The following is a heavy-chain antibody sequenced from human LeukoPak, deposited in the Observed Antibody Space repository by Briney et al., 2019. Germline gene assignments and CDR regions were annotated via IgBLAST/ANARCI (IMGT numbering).Heavy chain of an antibody. D-gene: IGHD3-10*01. CDR3: ARDQWGQVTFRGPEDGP. J-gene: IGHJ5*02. Sequence: SVKLSCEASRGTFSSYAISWVRQAPGQGLEWMGRIIPILGIENYAQKFQGRVTITADKSTSTAYMELSSLRSEDTAVYYCARDQWGQVTFRGPEDGPWGQGTLVTVSS. CDR1: RGTFSSYA. V-gene: IGHV1-69*04. CDR2: IIPILGIE.